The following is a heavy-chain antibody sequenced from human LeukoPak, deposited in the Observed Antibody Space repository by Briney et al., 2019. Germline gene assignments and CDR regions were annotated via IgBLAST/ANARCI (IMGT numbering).Heavy chain of an antibody. CDR2: INSRSNDI. J-gene: IGHJ6*03. CDR1: GFSFSDYS. Sequence: GGSLRLSCVASGFSFSDYSMNWVRQAPGKGLEWVSSINSRSNDIYYADSVKGRFTISRDNAKNSLYLQMNSLRAEDTAVYYCAKDWGSIFEPGYYYYYMDVWGKGTTVTISS. V-gene: IGHV3-21*06. CDR3: AKDWGSIFEPGYYYYYMDV. D-gene: IGHD3-3*01.